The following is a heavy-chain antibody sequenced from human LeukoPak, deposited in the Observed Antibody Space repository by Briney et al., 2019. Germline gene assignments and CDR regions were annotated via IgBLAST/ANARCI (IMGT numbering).Heavy chain of an antibody. CDR1: GYTFTSYY. CDR2: INPSGGST. CDR3: ARAGDSSGYYYFPLDDY. Sequence: ASVKVSCKASGYTFTSYYMHWVRQAPGQGLEWMGIINPSGGSTSYAQKFQGRVTMTRDTSTSTVYMEPSSLRSEDTAVYYCARAGDSSGYYYFPLDDYWGQGTLVTVSS. J-gene: IGHJ4*02. D-gene: IGHD3-22*01. V-gene: IGHV1-46*01.